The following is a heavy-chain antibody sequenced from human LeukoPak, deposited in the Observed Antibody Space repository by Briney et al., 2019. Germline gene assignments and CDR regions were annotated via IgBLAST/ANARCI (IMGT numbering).Heavy chain of an antibody. CDR3: ARRKGYSSSLDH. Sequence: PSETLSLTCTVSGGSISSSSYYWGWIRQPPGKGLEWIGSIYYSGSTYYNPSLKSRVTISVDTSRNQFSLTLSSVTAADTAVYYCARRKGYSSSLDHWGQGTLVTVSS. D-gene: IGHD3-22*01. V-gene: IGHV4-39*01. CDR1: GGSISSSSYY. CDR2: IYYSGST. J-gene: IGHJ5*02.